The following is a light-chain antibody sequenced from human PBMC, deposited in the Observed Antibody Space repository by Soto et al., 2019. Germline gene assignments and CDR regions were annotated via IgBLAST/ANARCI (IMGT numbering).Light chain of an antibody. Sequence: DIQMTQSPSSLSTSVGDRVTITCQVSQDINHSLLWYQQKPGKAPKLLIYNASNLETGVPSRFNGGGFGTDFTFTINTLQPEDIATYYCQQYDDLPYTFGQGTNLEI. CDR3: QQYDDLPYT. CDR2: NAS. CDR1: QDINHS. V-gene: IGKV1-33*01. J-gene: IGKJ2*01.